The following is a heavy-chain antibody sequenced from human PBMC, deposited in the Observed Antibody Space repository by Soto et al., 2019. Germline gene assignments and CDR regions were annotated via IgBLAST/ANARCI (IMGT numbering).Heavy chain of an antibody. CDR1: GFTFSSYA. V-gene: IGHV3-23*01. CDR2: ISGSGGST. CDR3: AKDLYYGSGSYYNLYYFDD. Sequence: GGSLRLSCAASGFTFSSYAMSWVRQAPGKGLEWVSAISGSGGSTYYADSVKGRFTISRDNSKNTLYLQMNSLRAEDTAVYYCAKDLYYGSGSYYNLYYFDDWGQGTVVTVSS. J-gene: IGHJ4*02. D-gene: IGHD3-10*01.